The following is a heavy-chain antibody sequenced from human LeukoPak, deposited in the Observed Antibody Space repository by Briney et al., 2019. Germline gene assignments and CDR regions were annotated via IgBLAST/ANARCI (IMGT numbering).Heavy chain of an antibody. V-gene: IGHV3-23*01. CDR2: ISGSGGNT. D-gene: IGHD3-10*01. CDR1: GFTFSSYA. Sequence: GGSLRLSCAASGFTFSSYAMSWVRQDPGKGLEWVSAISGSGGNTHYADSVKGRFTISRDNSKNTLYLQMNSLRAEDTAVYYCAGRGSGSYFDYWGQGTLVTVSS. CDR3: AGRGSGSYFDY. J-gene: IGHJ4*02.